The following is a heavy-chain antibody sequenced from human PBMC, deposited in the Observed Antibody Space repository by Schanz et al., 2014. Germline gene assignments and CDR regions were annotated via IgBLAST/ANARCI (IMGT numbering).Heavy chain of an antibody. J-gene: IGHJ4*02. D-gene: IGHD2-2*01. Sequence: QVQLQQWGAGLLKPSETLSLTCAVYGGSFSGYYWSWIRQPPGKGLEWIAEINHGGSTNYNPSLKSRVTISVATSKNQFALKLRPVTAADTAVYYCARAARRTRVVPLYFDYWGQGTLVTVSS. CDR2: INHGGST. CDR3: ARAARRTRVVPLYFDY. CDR1: GGSFSGYY. V-gene: IGHV4-34*01.